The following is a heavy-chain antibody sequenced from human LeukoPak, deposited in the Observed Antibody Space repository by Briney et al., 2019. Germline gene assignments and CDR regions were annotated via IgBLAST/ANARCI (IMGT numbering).Heavy chain of an antibody. J-gene: IGHJ3*02. CDR3: AGYSSSWTYAFDI. Sequence: PSETLSLTCTVSGGSISSYYWSWIRQPPGKGLEWIGYIYYSGSTNYNPSLKSRVTISVDTSKNQFSLKLSSVTAADTAVYYCAGYSSSWTYAFDIWGQGTMVTVSS. D-gene: IGHD6-13*01. V-gene: IGHV4-59*01. CDR1: GGSISSYY. CDR2: IYYSGST.